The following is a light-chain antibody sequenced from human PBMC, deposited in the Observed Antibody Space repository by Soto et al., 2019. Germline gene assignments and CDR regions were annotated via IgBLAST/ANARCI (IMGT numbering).Light chain of an antibody. CDR3: CLYAVTFYV. J-gene: IGLJ1*01. Sequence: QSVLAQPRSVSGSPGQSLTIYCNGTSSDVGTYDFVSWYQQHPGKAPRLMIFDVSERPSGVPDRFSGSKSGNTASLTISGLQAEDEADYYCCLYAVTFYVFGTGTKVTVL. CDR1: SSDVGTYDF. CDR2: DVS. V-gene: IGLV2-11*01.